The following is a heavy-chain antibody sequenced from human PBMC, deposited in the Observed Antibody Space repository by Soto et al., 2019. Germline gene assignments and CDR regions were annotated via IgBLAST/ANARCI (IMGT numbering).Heavy chain of an antibody. CDR1: GYTFTNYG. J-gene: IGHJ4*02. Sequence: QVQLVQSGAEVKKPGASVRVSCKTSGYTFTNYGITWVRQAPGQGLEWMGWISAYNGNKIDAQNLQGRVTMTTDTSTSTAYMELRSPRSDDTAVYYCARETSDGPDFWGQGTLVTVSS. CDR3: ARETSDGPDF. V-gene: IGHV1-18*01. D-gene: IGHD2-2*01. CDR2: ISAYNGNK.